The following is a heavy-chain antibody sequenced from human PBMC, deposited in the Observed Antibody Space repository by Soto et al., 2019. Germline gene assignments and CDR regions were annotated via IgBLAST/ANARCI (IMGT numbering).Heavy chain of an antibody. CDR2: IKQDGGEE. V-gene: IGHV3-7*01. CDR3: ARVYYESRGPTKYRAFDF. CDR1: GFTFSYYS. J-gene: IGHJ3*01. D-gene: IGHD3-22*01. Sequence: SGGSLRRSCAASGFTFSYYSMSWVRQSPGKGLEGVANIKQDGGEEDYVDSVKGRLTTSRDNAKNPLYLQMNSLRAEDTAVYYCARVYYESRGPTKYRAFDFWGQGTMVTVSS.